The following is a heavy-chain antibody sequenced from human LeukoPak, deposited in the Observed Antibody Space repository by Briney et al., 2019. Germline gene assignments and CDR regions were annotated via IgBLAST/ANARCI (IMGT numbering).Heavy chain of an antibody. CDR1: GGSISSYY. CDR3: ARGSAGTTEDFDY. CDR2: IYYSGST. J-gene: IGHJ4*02. D-gene: IGHD1-1*01. Sequence: SETLSLTCTVSGGSISSYYWSWIRQPPGKGLEWIGYIYYSGSTNYNPSLKSRVTISVDTSKNQFSLKLSSVTAADTAVYYCARGSAGTTEDFDYWGQGTLATVSS. V-gene: IGHV4-59*01.